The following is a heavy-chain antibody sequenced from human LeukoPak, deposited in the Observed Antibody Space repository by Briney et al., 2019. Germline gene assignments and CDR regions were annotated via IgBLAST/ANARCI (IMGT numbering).Heavy chain of an antibody. J-gene: IGHJ4*02. D-gene: IGHD3-22*01. CDR2: IYTSGST. V-gene: IGHV4-4*07. CDR1: GGSISSYY. Sequence: PSETLSLTCTVSGGSISSYYWSWIRQPAGKGLEWIGRIYTSGSTNYNPSLKSRVTMSVDTSKNQFSLKLSSVTAADTAVYYCARSGPDYYDSSGYYDYWGQGTLVTVSS. CDR3: ARSGPDYYDSSGYYDY.